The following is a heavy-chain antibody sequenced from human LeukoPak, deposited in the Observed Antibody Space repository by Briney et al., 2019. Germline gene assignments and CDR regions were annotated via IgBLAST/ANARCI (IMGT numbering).Heavy chain of an antibody. J-gene: IGHJ4*02. D-gene: IGHD3-10*01. CDR1: GFTFSNAW. V-gene: IGHV3-7*01. CDR3: ARDKFTMVRGVIDY. Sequence: PGGSLRLSCAASGFTFSNAWMSWVRQAPGKGLEWVANIKQDGSEKYYVDSVKGRFTISRDNAKNSLYLQMNSLRAEDTAVYYCARDKFTMVRGVIDYWGQGTLVTVSS. CDR2: IKQDGSEK.